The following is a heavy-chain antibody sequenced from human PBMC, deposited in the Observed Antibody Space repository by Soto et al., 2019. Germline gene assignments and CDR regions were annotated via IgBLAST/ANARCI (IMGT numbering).Heavy chain of an antibody. V-gene: IGHV3-30*18. CDR3: AKDSHYYDSSGYSGDYYYYGMDV. CDR1: GFTFSSYG. J-gene: IGHJ6*02. Sequence: LRLSCAASGFTFSSYGMHWVRQAPGKGLEWVAVISYDGSNKYYADSVKGRFTISRDNSKNTLYLQMNSLRAEDTAVYYCAKDSHYYDSSGYSGDYYYYGMDVWGQGTTVTVSS. CDR2: ISYDGSNK. D-gene: IGHD3-22*01.